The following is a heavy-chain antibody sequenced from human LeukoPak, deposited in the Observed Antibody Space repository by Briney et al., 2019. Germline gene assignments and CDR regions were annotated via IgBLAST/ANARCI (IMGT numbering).Heavy chain of an antibody. CDR1: GFGFSTFG. Sequence: GGSLRLSCAASGFGFSTFGMHWVRQAPGKGLEWVAAIWSDGSNQFYAESVKGRFTISRDNSKNTLYLQMNSLRAEDTAVYYCARHPEPGYCSSTSCHESYFDYWGQGTLVTVSS. D-gene: IGHD2-2*01. CDR3: ARHPEPGYCSSTSCHESYFDY. CDR2: IWSDGSNQ. V-gene: IGHV3-33*01. J-gene: IGHJ4*02.